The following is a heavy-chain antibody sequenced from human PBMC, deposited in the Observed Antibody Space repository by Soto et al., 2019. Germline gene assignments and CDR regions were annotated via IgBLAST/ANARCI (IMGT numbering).Heavy chain of an antibody. D-gene: IGHD5-18*01. CDR1: GFTFSSYS. J-gene: IGHJ4*02. Sequence: GGSLRLSCAASGFTFSSYSMNWVRQAPGKGLEWVSYVGAGSNTIYYADSVKGRFTISRDNAKNSLYLQMNSLRAEDTALYYCAKDAGRYSYGNVIDYWGQGTLVTVSS. CDR3: AKDAGRYSYGNVIDY. CDR2: VGAGSNTI. V-gene: IGHV3-48*04.